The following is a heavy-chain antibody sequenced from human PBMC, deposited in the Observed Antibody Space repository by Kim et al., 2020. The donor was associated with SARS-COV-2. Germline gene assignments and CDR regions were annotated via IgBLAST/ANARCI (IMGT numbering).Heavy chain of an antibody. CDR2: INHSGST. CDR1: GGSFSGYY. J-gene: IGHJ6*02. V-gene: IGHV4-34*01. Sequence: SETLSLTCAVYGGSFSGYYWSWIRQPPGKGLEWIGEINHSGSTNYNPSLKSRVTISVDTSKNQFSLKLSSVTAADTAVYYCASEWVGGYSSSWRGYYYYYGMDVWGQGTTVTVSS. CDR3: ASEWVGGYSSSWRGYYYYYGMDV. D-gene: IGHD6-6*01.